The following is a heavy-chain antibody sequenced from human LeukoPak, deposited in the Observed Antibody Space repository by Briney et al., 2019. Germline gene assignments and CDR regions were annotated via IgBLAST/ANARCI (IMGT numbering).Heavy chain of an antibody. CDR3: ARDRGNWFDP. CDR1: GGSISSGGYY. CDR2: IYHSGST. D-gene: IGHD3-10*01. J-gene: IGHJ5*02. Sequence: PSETLSLTCTVSGGSISSGGYYWSWIRQPPGKGLEWIGYIYHSGSTYYNPSLKSRVTISVDRSKNQFSLKLSSVTAADTAVYYCARDRGNWFDPWGQGTLVTVSS. V-gene: IGHV4-30-2*01.